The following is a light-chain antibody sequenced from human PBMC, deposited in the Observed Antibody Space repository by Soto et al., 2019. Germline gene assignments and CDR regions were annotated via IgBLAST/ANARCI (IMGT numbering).Light chain of an antibody. Sequence: IQLTQSASSLSASVGARVTITCRASQGISSYLAWYQQKPGKAPKLLIYAASTLQSGVPSRFSGRGSGTDFTLTISSLQPEDFATYYCQQLNSYPLTFGGGTKVDI. V-gene: IGKV1-9*01. J-gene: IGKJ4*01. CDR3: QQLNSYPLT. CDR2: AAS. CDR1: QGISSY.